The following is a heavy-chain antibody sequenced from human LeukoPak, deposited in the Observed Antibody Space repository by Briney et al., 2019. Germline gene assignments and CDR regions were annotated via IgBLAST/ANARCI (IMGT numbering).Heavy chain of an antibody. CDR3: ARGLRGSYL. Sequence: SETLSLTCTVSGGSISSSSYYWGWIRQPPGRGLEWIGSIYYSGSTYYNPSLKSRVTISVDTSKNQFSLKLSSVTAADTAVYYCARGLRGSYLWGQGTLVTVSS. CDR2: IYYSGST. D-gene: IGHD1-26*01. CDR1: GGSISSSSYY. V-gene: IGHV4-39*07. J-gene: IGHJ5*02.